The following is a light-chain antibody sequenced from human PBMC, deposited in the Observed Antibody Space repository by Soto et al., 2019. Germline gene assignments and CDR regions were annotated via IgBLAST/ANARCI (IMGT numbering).Light chain of an antibody. CDR1: SSDVGNYNY. CDR2: DVT. J-gene: IGLJ2*01. V-gene: IGLV2-11*01. CDR3: CSYAGSYTVV. Sequence: QSVLTQPRSVSGSPGQSVTISCTGTSSDVGNYNYVSWYQQHPGKAPKLMIFDVTKRPSGVPDRFSGSKSGNTASLIISGLQAEDEADYYCCSYAGSYTVVFGGGTQLTVL.